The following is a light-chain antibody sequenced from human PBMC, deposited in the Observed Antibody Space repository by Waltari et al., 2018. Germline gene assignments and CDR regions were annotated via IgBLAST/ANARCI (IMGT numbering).Light chain of an antibody. V-gene: IGLV2-23*02. CDR1: SSDVGTFNL. CDR2: EVS. Sequence: QSALTQPASVSGSPGQSITIPCTGTSSDVGTFNLFSWYQQHPGKAPKFMIYEVSKRPSGVSNRFSGSKSGNTASLTISGLQAEDEAAYYCCSYAGSSTWVFGGGTKLTVL. J-gene: IGLJ3*02. CDR3: CSYAGSSTWV.